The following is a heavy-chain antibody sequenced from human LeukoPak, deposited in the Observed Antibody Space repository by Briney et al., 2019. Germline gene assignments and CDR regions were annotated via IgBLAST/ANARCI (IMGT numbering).Heavy chain of an antibody. V-gene: IGHV1-18*01. CDR2: ISAYNGNT. D-gene: IGHD2-2*02. Sequence: ASVKVSCKASGYTFTSYGISWVRQAPGQGLEWMGWISAYNGNTNYAQKLQGRVTMTTDTSTSTAYMELRSLRSDGTAVYYCARDSSYTNYFDYWGQGTLVTVSS. J-gene: IGHJ4*02. CDR1: GYTFTSYG. CDR3: ARDSSYTNYFDY.